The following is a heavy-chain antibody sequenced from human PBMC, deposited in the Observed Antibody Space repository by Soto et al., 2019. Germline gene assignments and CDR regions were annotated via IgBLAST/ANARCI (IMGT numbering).Heavy chain of an antibody. CDR2: IIPIFGTA. Sequence: SVKVSCKASGGTFSSYAISWVRQAPGQGLEWMGGIIPIFGTANYAQKFQGRVTITADESTSTAYMELSSLRSEDTAVYYCARDRVDRGASIAAAGKKGQFDYWGQGTLVTVSS. CDR1: GGTFSSYA. D-gene: IGHD6-13*01. CDR3: ARDRVDRGASIAAAGKKGQFDY. V-gene: IGHV1-69*13. J-gene: IGHJ4*02.